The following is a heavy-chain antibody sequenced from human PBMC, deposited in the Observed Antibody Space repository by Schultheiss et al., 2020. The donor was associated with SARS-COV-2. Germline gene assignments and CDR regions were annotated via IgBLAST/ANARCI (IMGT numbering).Heavy chain of an antibody. Sequence: SVKVSCKASGYTFTSYAISWVRQAPGQGLEWMGGIIPIFGTANYAQKFQGRVTITADESTSTAYMELSSLRSEDTAVYYCARGYCSSTSCYSNYYYYYGMDVWGQGTTVTVSS. CDR2: IIPIFGTA. V-gene: IGHV1-69*13. D-gene: IGHD2-2*01. CDR3: ARGYCSSTSCYSNYYYYYGMDV. J-gene: IGHJ6*02. CDR1: GYTFTSYA.